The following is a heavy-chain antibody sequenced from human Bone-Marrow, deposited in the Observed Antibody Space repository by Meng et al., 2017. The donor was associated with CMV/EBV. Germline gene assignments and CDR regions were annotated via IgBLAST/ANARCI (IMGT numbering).Heavy chain of an antibody. D-gene: IGHD3-3*01. CDR3: AKVYDPYYYDFWSGFYYYYGMDV. CDR2: IWYDGSNK. V-gene: IGHV3-33*03. Sequence: GGSLRLSCAASGFTFSSYAMSWVRQAPGKGLEWVAVIWYDGSNKYYADSVKGRFTISRDNAKNSLYLQMNSLRDEDTAVYYCAKVYDPYYYDFWSGFYYYYGMDVWGQGTTVTVSS. CDR1: GFTFSSYA. J-gene: IGHJ6*02.